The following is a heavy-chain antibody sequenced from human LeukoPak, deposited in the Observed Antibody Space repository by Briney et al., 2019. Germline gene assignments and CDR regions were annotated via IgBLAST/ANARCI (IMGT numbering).Heavy chain of an antibody. CDR1: GFTFGDYA. Sequence: GGSLRLSCTASGFTFGDYAMSWLRQAPGKGLEWVGFIRSKAYGGTTEYAASVKGRFTISRDDSKSIAYLQMNSLETEDTAVYYCTRDLGSFNYYYGMDVWGQGTTVTVSS. CDR2: IRSKAYGGTT. J-gene: IGHJ6*02. V-gene: IGHV3-49*03. CDR3: TRDLGSFNYYYGMDV. D-gene: IGHD6-13*01.